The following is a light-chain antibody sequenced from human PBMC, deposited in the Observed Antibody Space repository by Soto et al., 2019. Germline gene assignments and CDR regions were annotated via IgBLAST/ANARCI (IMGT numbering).Light chain of an antibody. V-gene: IGKV1-39*01. CDR2: GAS. CDR1: QDISGR. CDR3: QQCYSPPLS. J-gene: IGKJ4*01. Sequence: DIQMTQSPSSLSASIGETVTITCRASQDISGRLNWYQQTRGRVPKLLIYGASNLESGVPSRFSGSGSGTDFTLTSSGLQPEDCASYYWQQCYSPPLSFGGGTRVEF.